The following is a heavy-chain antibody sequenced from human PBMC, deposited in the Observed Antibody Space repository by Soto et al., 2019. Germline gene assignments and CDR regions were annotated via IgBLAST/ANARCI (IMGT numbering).Heavy chain of an antibody. V-gene: IGHV1-18*01. CDR3: GRCSRGYGGGGLALKE. CDR1: GYTFTGYA. J-gene: IGHJ1*01. D-gene: IGHD5-12*01. Sequence: QVQLVQSGAEVKRPGASVKVSCKASGYTFTGYAFSWVRQAPGQGLEWMGWISAYNGKTIYSQKLQGRVTMTTDTSPSTGYMEGGSLGSDRPAVLYCGRCSRGYGGGGLALKEWGQGTLVTVSS. CDR2: ISAYNGKT.